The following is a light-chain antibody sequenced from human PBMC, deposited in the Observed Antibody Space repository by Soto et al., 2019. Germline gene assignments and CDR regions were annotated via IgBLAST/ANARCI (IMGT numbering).Light chain of an antibody. V-gene: IGKV3-20*01. CDR2: LAS. J-gene: IGKJ2*02. CDR1: QSVSSSY. Sequence: EIVLTQSPGTLSLSPGERATLSCRASQSVSSSYLAWYQQKPGQAPRLLIYLASSRATGIPDRFSGSGSGADFTLTISRLEPEDVAVYYCQQYGSSPGTFGQGTKLEIK. CDR3: QQYGSSPGT.